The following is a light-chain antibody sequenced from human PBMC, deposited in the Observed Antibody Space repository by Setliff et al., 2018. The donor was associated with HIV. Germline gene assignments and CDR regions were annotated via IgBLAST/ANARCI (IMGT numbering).Light chain of an antibody. V-gene: IGLV2-14*03. CDR2: DVS. Sequence: QSALTQPASVSGSPGQSITISCAGTSSDVGGYNYVSWYQQHPGKAPKLIIYDVSDRPSGVSNRFSGSKSGNTASLTISGLQAEDEADYYCSSYTISSTLYVFGTGTRSPS. CDR1: SSDVGGYNY. J-gene: IGLJ1*01. CDR3: SSYTISSTLYV.